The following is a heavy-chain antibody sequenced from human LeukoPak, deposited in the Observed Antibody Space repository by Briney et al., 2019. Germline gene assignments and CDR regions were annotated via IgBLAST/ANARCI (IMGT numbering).Heavy chain of an antibody. V-gene: IGHV3-21*01. CDR2: ISSSSSYI. J-gene: IGHJ4*02. CDR3: VYSGYSYGYSN. D-gene: IGHD5-18*01. Sequence: PGGSLRLSCAASGFTFSSYSMNWVRQAPGKGLEWVSSISSSSSYIYYADSVKGRFTISRDNSKNTLYLQMNSLRAEDTAVYYCVYSGYSYGYSNWGQGTLVTVSS. CDR1: GFTFSSYS.